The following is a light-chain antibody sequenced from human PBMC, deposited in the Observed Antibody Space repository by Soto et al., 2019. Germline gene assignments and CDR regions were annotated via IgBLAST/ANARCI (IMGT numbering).Light chain of an antibody. J-gene: IGKJ4*01. CDR2: DTS. Sequence: EIVLTQSPATLSLSPGGRATLSCRASQTIIRYLVWYQQKPGQVPRLLIYDTSYRATGIPARFTGSGSGTDFTLTISSLEPEDFAVYYCHQRYTWPLTFGGGTKVEIK. CDR1: QTIIRY. CDR3: HQRYTWPLT. V-gene: IGKV3-11*01.